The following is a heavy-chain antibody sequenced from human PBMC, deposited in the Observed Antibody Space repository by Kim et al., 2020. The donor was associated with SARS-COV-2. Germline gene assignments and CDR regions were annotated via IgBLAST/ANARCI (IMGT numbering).Heavy chain of an antibody. J-gene: IGHJ6*02. D-gene: IGHD7-27*01. CDR2: IWYDGSNK. Sequence: GGSLRLSCAASGFTFSSYGMHWVRQAPGKGLEWVAVIWYDGSNKYYADSVKGRFTISRDNSKNTLYLQMNSLRAEDTAVYYCAKDLKRTNRGNYYYYGMDVWGQGTTVTVSS. CDR3: AKDLKRTNRGNYYYYGMDV. V-gene: IGHV3-33*06. CDR1: GFTFSSYG.